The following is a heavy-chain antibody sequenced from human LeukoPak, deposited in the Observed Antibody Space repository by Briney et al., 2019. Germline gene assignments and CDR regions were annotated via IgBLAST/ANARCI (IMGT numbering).Heavy chain of an antibody. CDR2: IRSKANSYAT. J-gene: IGHJ4*02. Sequence: PGGSLKLSCAASGFTFSGSAMHWARQASGKGLEWVGRIRSKANSYATAYAASVKGRFTISRDDSKNTAYLQMNSLKTEDTAVYYCTRLGFYWGQGTLVTVSS. CDR1: GFTFSGSA. CDR3: TRLGFY. D-gene: IGHD3-16*01. V-gene: IGHV3-73*01.